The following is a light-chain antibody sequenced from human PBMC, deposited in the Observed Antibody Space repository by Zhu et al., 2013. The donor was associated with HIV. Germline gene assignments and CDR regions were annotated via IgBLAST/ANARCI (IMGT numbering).Light chain of an antibody. CDR1: SSDVGGYKY. CDR3: SSYTSSSTLV. Sequence: QSALTQPASVSGSPGQSITISCTGTSSDVGGYKYVSWYQQHPAKAPKLMISEVSNRPSGVSNRFSGSKSGNTASLTISGLQAEDEADYYCSSYTSSSTLVFGGGTKLTVL. CDR2: EVS. J-gene: IGLJ2*01. V-gene: IGLV2-14*01.